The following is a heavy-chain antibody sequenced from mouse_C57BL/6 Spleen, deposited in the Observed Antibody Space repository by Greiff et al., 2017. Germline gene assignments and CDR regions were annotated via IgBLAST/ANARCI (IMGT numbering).Heavy chain of an antibody. CDR1: GYSITSGYY. V-gene: IGHV3-6*01. CDR2: ISYDGSN. Sequence: VQLQQSGPGLVKPSQSLSLTCSVTGYSITSGYYWNWIRQFPGNKLEWMGYISYDGSNNYNPSLKNRISITRDTSKNQFFLKLNSVTTEDTATYYCARQLGREDYFDYWGQGTTLTVSS. CDR3: ARQLGREDYFDY. J-gene: IGHJ2*01. D-gene: IGHD4-1*02.